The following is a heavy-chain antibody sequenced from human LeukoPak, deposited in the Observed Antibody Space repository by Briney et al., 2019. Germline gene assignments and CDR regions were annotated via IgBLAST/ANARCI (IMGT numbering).Heavy chain of an antibody. CDR1: GYTLTELS. D-gene: IGHD6-13*01. CDR2: FDPEDGET. V-gene: IGHV1-24*01. Sequence: ASVKVSCKVSGYTLTELSMHWVRQAPGKGLEWMGGFDPEDGETIYAQKFRGRVTMTEDTSTDTAYMELSSLRSEDTAVYYCATDYGYSSSFDAFDIWGQGTMVTVSS. J-gene: IGHJ3*02. CDR3: ATDYGYSSSFDAFDI.